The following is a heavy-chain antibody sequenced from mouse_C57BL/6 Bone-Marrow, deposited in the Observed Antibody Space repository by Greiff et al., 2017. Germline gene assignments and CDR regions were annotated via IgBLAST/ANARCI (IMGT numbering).Heavy chain of an antibody. CDR2: IDPSDSYT. Sequence: QVQLQQPGAELVKPGASVKLSCKASGYTFTSYWMQWVKQRPGQGLEWIGEIDPSDSYTNYNQKFKGKGTLTVDTSSSTAYMQLSSLTSEDSAVYYCARGGSDGYYDYFDYWGQGTTLTVSS. CDR3: ARGGSDGYYDYFDY. CDR1: GYTFTSYW. V-gene: IGHV1-50*01. D-gene: IGHD2-3*01. J-gene: IGHJ2*01.